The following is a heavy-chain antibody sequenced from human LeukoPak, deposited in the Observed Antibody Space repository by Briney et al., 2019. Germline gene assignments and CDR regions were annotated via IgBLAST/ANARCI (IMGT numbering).Heavy chain of an antibody. J-gene: IGHJ4*02. CDR2: INHSGGT. D-gene: IGHD4-23*01. CDR3: ARHGPGVVTGFDY. V-gene: IGHV4-34*01. CDR1: GGSFSGYY. Sequence: SETLSFTCAVYGGSFSGYYWSWIRQPPGKGLEWIGEINHSGGTNYNPSLKSRVTISVDTSKNQFSLKLSSVTAADTAVYYCARHGPGVVTGFDYWGQGTLVTVSS.